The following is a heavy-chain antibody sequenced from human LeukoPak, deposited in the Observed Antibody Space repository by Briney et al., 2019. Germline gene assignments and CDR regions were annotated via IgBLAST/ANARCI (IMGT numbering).Heavy chain of an antibody. D-gene: IGHD3-22*01. V-gene: IGHV1-2*02. Sequence: ASVKVSCKAFGYTFTGYYMHWVRQAPGQGLEWMGWINPNSGGTNYAQKFQGRVTMTRDTSISTAYMELSRLRSDDTAVYYCAREREWDYYDSSAPEDYWGQGTLVTVSS. CDR3: AREREWDYYDSSAPEDY. CDR1: GYTFTGYY. J-gene: IGHJ4*02. CDR2: INPNSGGT.